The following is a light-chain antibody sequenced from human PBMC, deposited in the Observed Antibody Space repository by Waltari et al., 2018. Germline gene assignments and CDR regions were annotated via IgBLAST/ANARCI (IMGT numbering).Light chain of an antibody. CDR1: QSVSRT. J-gene: IGKJ1*01. V-gene: IGKV3-20*01. CDR3: QHYVRLPAT. CDR2: GAS. Sequence: EIVLTQSPGTLSLSPGERATLPCRASQSVSRTLAWYQQKPRQAPKLLIYGASIRATGIPDRFTGSGSGTDFSLTISSLEPEDFAIYFCQHYVRLPATFGQGTKVEIK.